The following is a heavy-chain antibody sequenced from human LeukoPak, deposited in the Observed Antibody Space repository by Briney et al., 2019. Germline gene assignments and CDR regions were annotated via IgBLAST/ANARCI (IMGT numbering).Heavy chain of an antibody. V-gene: IGHV3-9*01. CDR2: ISWNSGSI. CDR1: GFTFDDYA. CDR3: AKDPYSSGWYWFDY. Sequence: GGSLRLSCAASGFTFDDYAMHWVRQAPGKGLEWVSGISWNSGSIGYADSVKGRFTISRDNAKNSLYLQMNSLRAEDTALYYCAKDPYSSGWYWFDYWGQGTLVTVSS. D-gene: IGHD6-19*01. J-gene: IGHJ4*02.